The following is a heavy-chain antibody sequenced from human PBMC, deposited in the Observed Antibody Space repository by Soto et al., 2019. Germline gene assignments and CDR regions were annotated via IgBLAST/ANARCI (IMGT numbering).Heavy chain of an antibody. CDR3: VRELSSFPAI. V-gene: IGHV1-18*04. Sequence: QIQLVQSGPESKKPGASVKVSCQTSGYNFISYGLSWVRQAPGQGLEWMGWITPFNGNTNHTQRFRGKIIMTTDTPTTSGYSEVRTLTSCPTPGSCCVRELSSFPAIWGQGTLVTVSS. D-gene: IGHD2-15*01. CDR1: GYNFISYG. CDR2: ITPFNGNT. J-gene: IGHJ4*02.